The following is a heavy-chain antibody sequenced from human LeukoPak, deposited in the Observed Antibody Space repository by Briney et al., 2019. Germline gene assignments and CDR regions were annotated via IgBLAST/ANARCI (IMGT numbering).Heavy chain of an antibody. CDR1: GGSISSSNW. Sequence: PSGTLSLTCAVSGGSISSSNWWSWVRQPPGKGLEWIGEIYHSGSTNYNPSLKSRVTISVDKSKNQFSLKLSSVTAADTAVYYCAGGRAMVRGVIGHWFDPWGQGTLVTVSS. J-gene: IGHJ5*02. CDR3: AGGRAMVRGVIGHWFDP. D-gene: IGHD3-10*01. CDR2: IYHSGST. V-gene: IGHV4-4*02.